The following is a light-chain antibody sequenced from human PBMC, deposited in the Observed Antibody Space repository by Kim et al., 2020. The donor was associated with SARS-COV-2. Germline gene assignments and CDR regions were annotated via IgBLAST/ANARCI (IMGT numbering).Light chain of an antibody. CDR1: QSVRSSY. J-gene: IGKJ4*01. CDR2: GAS. CDR3: QQDYNLPSLT. V-gene: IGKV3D-7*01. Sequence: PGERVTLSCRASQSVRSSYLTWYQQKPGQAPRLLIYGASTRATSIPARFSGSGSGTDFTLTISSLQPEDFAVYYCQQDYNLPSLTFGGGTKVDIK.